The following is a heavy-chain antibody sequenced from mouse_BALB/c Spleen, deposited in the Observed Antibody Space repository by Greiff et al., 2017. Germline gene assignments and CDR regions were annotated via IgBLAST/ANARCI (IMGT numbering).Heavy chain of an antibody. CDR1: GFTFSSYG. CDR2: ISSGGSYT. V-gene: IGHV5-6*02. D-gene: IGHD2-1*01. CDR3: ARHNGNYAMDY. J-gene: IGHJ4*01. Sequence: EVKLVESGGDLVKPGGSQKLSCAASGFTFSSYGMSWVRQTPDKRLEWVATISSGGSYTYYPDSVKGRFTISRDNAKNTLYLQMSSLKSEDTAMYYCARHNGNYAMDYWGQGTSVTVSS.